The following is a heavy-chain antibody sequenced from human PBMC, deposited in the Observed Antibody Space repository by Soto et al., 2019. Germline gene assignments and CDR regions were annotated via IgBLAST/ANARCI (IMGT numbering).Heavy chain of an antibody. Sequence: QVQLVQSGAEVKKPGASVKVSCKASGYTFTGYDINWVRQATGQGLEWMGWMNPNSGNTGYAQKFQGRVTMTRNTSISTAYMELSSLRSDDTAVYYCVRHLQYSGSYGFDYWGQGTLVTVSS. CDR2: MNPNSGNT. J-gene: IGHJ4*02. D-gene: IGHD1-26*01. V-gene: IGHV1-8*01. CDR1: GYTFTGYD. CDR3: VRHLQYSGSYGFDY.